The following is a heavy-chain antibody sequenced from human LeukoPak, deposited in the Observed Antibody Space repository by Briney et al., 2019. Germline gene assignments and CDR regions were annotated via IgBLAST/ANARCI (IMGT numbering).Heavy chain of an antibody. CDR2: INPNSGDT. Sequence: ASVKVSCKASGYTFTGYYMHWVRQAPGQGLEWMGWINPNSGDTNYAQKLQGRVTMTTDTSTSTAYMELRSLRSDDTAVYYCARNFVDTAIDYWGQGALVTVSS. CDR3: ARNFVDTAIDY. V-gene: IGHV1-2*02. J-gene: IGHJ4*02. CDR1: GYTFTGYY. D-gene: IGHD5-18*01.